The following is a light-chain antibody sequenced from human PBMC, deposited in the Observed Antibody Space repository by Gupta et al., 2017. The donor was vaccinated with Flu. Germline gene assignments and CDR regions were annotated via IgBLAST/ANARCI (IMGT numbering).Light chain of an antibody. CDR3: DEWDESRNGKNWV. CDR1: SSNIGSNT. J-gene: IGLJ3*02. V-gene: IGLV1-44*01. Sequence: QPVLTQPPSASVPPGQSVTISCSGSSSNIGSNTVNWYQQLPGTAPKLLSCSNNQRPRGGTDRVGGSESGKSAAGAISGLRAEEEAEYYCDEWDESRNGKNWVFGGGTKLTVL. CDR2: SNN.